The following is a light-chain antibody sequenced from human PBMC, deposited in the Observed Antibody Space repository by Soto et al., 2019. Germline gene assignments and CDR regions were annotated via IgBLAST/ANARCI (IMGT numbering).Light chain of an antibody. Sequence: EVVLTQSPATLSLSLGERSALSCKSSQSVHNFLAWYQQKPGQAPRLLIYGASTRAAGVPPRFSGSGSGTDFTLTIRSLEPEDFAVYYCQQRSNWPPINCGQGTRREIK. J-gene: IGKJ5*01. V-gene: IGKV3-11*01. CDR2: GAS. CDR1: QSVHNF. CDR3: QQRSNWPPIN.